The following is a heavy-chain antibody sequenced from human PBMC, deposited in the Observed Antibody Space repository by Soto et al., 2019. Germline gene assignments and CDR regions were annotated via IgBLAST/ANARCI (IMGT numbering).Heavy chain of an antibody. CDR1: GDSVSSNSAA. J-gene: IGHJ5*02. V-gene: IGHV6-1*01. D-gene: IGHD2-15*01. Sequence: SQTLSRTCAISGDSVSSNSAAWNWIKQSPSRGLEWLGRTYYRSKWYNDYAVSVKSRITINPDTSKNQFSLQLNSVTPEDTAVYYCARGAYCSGGSCYWWFDPWGQGTLVTVSS. CDR2: TYYRSKWYN. CDR3: ARGAYCSGGSCYWWFDP.